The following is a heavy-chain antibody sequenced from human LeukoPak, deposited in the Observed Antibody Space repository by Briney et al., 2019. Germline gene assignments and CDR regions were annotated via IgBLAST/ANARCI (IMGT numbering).Heavy chain of an antibody. CDR2: ISDSDGTT. CDR3: AKVSVPAAIHYPYDY. CDR1: GFTFSNYA. J-gene: IGHJ4*02. D-gene: IGHD2-2*01. Sequence: PGGSLRLSCAASGFTFSNYAMNWVRQAPGKGLEWVSGISDSDGTTYYADSVRGRFTISRDNSKNTLYLQRNSLRAEDTAVYYCAKVSVPAAIHYPYDYWGQGTLVTVSS. V-gene: IGHV3-23*01.